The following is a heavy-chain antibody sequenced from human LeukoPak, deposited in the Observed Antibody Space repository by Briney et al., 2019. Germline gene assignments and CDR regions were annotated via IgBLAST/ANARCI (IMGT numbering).Heavy chain of an antibody. Sequence: SETLSLTCAVYGGSFSGYYWSWIRQPPGKGLEWIGEINHSGSTNYNPSLKSRVTISVDTSKNQFSLKLSSVTAADTAVYYCARGRHDSSGYYPYYFDYWGQGTLVTVSS. CDR3: ARGRHDSSGYYPYYFDY. CDR1: GGSFSGYY. D-gene: IGHD3-22*01. CDR2: INHSGST. V-gene: IGHV4-34*01. J-gene: IGHJ4*02.